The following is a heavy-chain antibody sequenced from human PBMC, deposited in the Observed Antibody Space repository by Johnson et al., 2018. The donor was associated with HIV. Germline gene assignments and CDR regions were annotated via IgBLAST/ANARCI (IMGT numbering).Heavy chain of an antibody. D-gene: IGHD5-18*01. J-gene: IGHJ3*02. V-gene: IGHV3-66*02. CDR3: ARDGRDLVTRGAFDI. CDR1: GFTVSSNY. Sequence: VQLVESGGSVVRPGGSLRLSCAASGFTVSSNYMSWVRQAPGKGLEWVSVIFSVGNPYYADSVKGRFTISRDNSNNMVYLQMDSLRPEDTAVYYCARDGRDLVTRGAFDIWGQGTVVTVSS. CDR2: IFSVGNP.